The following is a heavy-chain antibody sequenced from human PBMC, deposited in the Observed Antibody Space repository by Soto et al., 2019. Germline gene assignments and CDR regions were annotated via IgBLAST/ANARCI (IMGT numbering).Heavy chain of an antibody. Sequence: GGSLRLSCAASGFTFSSYAMHWVRQAPGKGLEWVAVISYDGSNKYYADSVKGRFTISRDNSKNTLYLQMNSLRAEDTAVYYCARLGVDSSGWLYYFDYWGQGTLVTVSS. CDR1: GFTFSSYA. CDR3: ARLGVDSSGWLYYFDY. CDR2: ISYDGSNK. V-gene: IGHV3-30-3*01. J-gene: IGHJ4*02. D-gene: IGHD6-19*01.